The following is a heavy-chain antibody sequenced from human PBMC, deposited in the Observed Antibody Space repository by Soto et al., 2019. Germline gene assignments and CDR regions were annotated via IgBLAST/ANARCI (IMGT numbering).Heavy chain of an antibody. CDR1: GFTFSTYG. CDR2: ISSDGKSE. Sequence: GGSLRLSCAASGFTFSTYGMHWVRQPPGKGLEWVAVISSDGKSEHYADPVKGRFSISRDNSKNTLSLQMNSLRVEDTAVYYCAKTITTYSGDSRGRGALVDYWGQGTLVTVSS. D-gene: IGHD3-22*01. CDR3: AKTITTYSGDSRGRGALVDY. J-gene: IGHJ4*02. V-gene: IGHV3-30*18.